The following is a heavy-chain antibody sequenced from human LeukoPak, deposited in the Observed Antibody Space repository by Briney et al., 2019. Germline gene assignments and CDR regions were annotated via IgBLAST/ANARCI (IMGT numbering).Heavy chain of an antibody. Sequence: SETLSLACAVYGGSFSGYYWSWIQQPAGKGLEWIGRIYTSGSTNYNPSLKSRVTISVDTSKNQFSLKLSSVTAADTAVYYCARAEIVGATIGYFDYWGQGTLVTVSS. CDR1: GGSFSGYY. CDR3: ARAEIVGATIGYFDY. CDR2: IYTSGST. V-gene: IGHV4-59*10. J-gene: IGHJ4*02. D-gene: IGHD1-26*01.